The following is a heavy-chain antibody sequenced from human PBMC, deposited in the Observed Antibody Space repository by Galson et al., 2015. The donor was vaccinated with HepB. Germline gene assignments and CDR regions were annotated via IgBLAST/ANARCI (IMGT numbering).Heavy chain of an antibody. CDR2: IYPGDSDI. CDR3: ARRAARPYCSGISCHHHEAWYFDL. V-gene: IGHV5-51*01. Sequence: QSGAEVKKPGESLKISCKGSAYSFTNYWIAWVRQMPGKGLEWMGIIYPGDSDIRYSPSFQGQVTISTDKSISTAYLQWSSLKASDTAMYYCARRAARPYCSGISCHHHEAWYFDLWGRGTLVTVSS. D-gene: IGHD2-2*01. CDR1: AYSFTNYW. J-gene: IGHJ2*01.